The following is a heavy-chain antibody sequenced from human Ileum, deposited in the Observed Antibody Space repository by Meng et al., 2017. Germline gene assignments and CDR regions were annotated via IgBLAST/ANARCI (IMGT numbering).Heavy chain of an antibody. V-gene: IGHV4-38-2*02. CDR1: GYSISSGYC. CDR3: ARSLTVNRGGASHY. D-gene: IGHD3-10*01. CDR2: YYYKGNT. J-gene: IGHJ4*02. Sequence: SETLSLTCTVSGYSISSGYCWGWIRQPPGKGLEWIGSYYYKGNTYYNSSLQSRLSISVDTSKNQFSLKLSSVTAADTAVYYCARSLTVNRGGASHYWGQG.